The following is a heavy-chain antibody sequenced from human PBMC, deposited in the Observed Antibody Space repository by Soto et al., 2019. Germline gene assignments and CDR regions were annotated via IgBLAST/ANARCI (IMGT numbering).Heavy chain of an antibody. V-gene: IGHV1-8*01. D-gene: IGHD6-19*01. Sequence: ASVKVSCKASGYTFTSYDINWLLQATGQGLEWMGWMNPNSGNTGYAQKLQGRVTMTRNTSISTAYMELSSLRSEDTAVYYCAREVIGLAKFDYWGQGTLVTVSS. CDR2: MNPNSGNT. CDR1: GYTFTSYD. CDR3: AREVIGLAKFDY. J-gene: IGHJ4*02.